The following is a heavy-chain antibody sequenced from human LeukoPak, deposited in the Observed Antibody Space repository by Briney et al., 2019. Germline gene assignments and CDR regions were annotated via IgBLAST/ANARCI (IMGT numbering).Heavy chain of an antibody. CDR1: GFTFSNAW. Sequence: PGGSLRLSCAASGFTFSNAWMSWVRQAPGKGPEWVGRIKSKTDGGTTDYAAPVKGRFTISRDDSKNTLYLQMNSLKTEDTAVYYCTTDPQYYGSGSYPFDYWGQGTLVTVSS. CDR3: TTDPQYYGSGSYPFDY. V-gene: IGHV3-15*01. J-gene: IGHJ4*02. D-gene: IGHD3-10*01. CDR2: IKSKTDGGTT.